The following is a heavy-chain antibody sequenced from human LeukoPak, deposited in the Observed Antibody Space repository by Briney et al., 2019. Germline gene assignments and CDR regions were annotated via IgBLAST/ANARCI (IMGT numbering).Heavy chain of an antibody. CDR3: ARGLGYCSGGSCYAGQAWFDP. CDR1: GYTFTSYG. D-gene: IGHD2-15*01. J-gene: IGHJ5*02. V-gene: IGHV1-18*01. Sequence: ASVKVSCKASGYTFTSYGISWVRQAPGQGLEWMGWISAYNGNTNYAQKLQGRVTMTTDTSTSTAYMELRSLRSDDTAVYYCARGLGYCSGGSCYAGQAWFDPWGQGTLVTVSS. CDR2: ISAYNGNT.